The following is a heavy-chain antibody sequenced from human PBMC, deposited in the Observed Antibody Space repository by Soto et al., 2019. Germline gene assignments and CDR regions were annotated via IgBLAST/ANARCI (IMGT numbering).Heavy chain of an antibody. CDR2: ISGSDDST. J-gene: IGHJ4*02. CDR1: GFTFSSYA. D-gene: IGHD6-6*01. Sequence: EVPLLESGVGLVQPGESLRLSCAASGFTFSSYAMSWVRQAPGKGLEWVSVISGSDDSTYYADSVKGRFTISRDNSKTTLYLQMNSLRAEDTAVYYCAKRSSSSTFDYWGQGTLVTVSS. CDR3: AKRSSSSTFDY. V-gene: IGHV3-23*01.